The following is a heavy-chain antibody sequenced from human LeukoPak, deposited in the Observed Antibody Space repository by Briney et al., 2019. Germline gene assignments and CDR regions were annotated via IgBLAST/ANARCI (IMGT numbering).Heavy chain of an antibody. CDR3: AKGGAWGPDYHFDY. CDR2: ISGSGAST. V-gene: IGHV3-23*01. J-gene: IGHJ4*02. D-gene: IGHD5-12*01. Sequence: GGPLRLSCAASGFTFSSYAMSWVRQAPGKGLDWVSAISGSGASTYYADSVKGRFTISRDNSKNTLYLQMNSLRAEDTALYYCAKGGAWGPDYHFDYWGQGTPVTVSS. CDR1: GFTFSSYA.